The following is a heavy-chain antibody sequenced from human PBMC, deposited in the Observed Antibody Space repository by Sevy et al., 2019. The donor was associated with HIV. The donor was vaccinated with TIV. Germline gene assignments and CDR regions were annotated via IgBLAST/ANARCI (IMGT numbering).Heavy chain of an antibody. D-gene: IGHD2-2*02. V-gene: IGHV3-33*01. CDR3: ARDPSGYCSSTSCYKRGVDYYYYGMDV. CDR1: GFTFSSYG. J-gene: IGHJ6*02. CDR2: IWYDGSNK. Sequence: GGSLRLSCAASGFTFSSYGMHWVRQAPCKGLEWVAVIWYDGSNKYYADSVKGRFTISRDNSKNTLYLQMNSLRAEDTAVYYCARDPSGYCSSTSCYKRGVDYYYYGMDVWGQGTTVTVSS.